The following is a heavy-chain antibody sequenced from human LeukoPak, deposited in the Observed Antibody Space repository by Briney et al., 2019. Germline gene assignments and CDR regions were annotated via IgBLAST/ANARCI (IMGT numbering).Heavy chain of an antibody. J-gene: IGHJ4*02. Sequence: SETLSLTCAVYGGSFSGYYWSWIRQPLGKGLEWIGEINHSGSTNYNPSLKSRVTISVDTSKNQFSLKLSSVTAADTAVYYCAAGGYYGSGYYFDYWGQGTLVTVSS. CDR1: GGSFSGYY. D-gene: IGHD3-10*01. CDR3: AAGGYYGSGYYFDY. V-gene: IGHV4-34*01. CDR2: INHSGST.